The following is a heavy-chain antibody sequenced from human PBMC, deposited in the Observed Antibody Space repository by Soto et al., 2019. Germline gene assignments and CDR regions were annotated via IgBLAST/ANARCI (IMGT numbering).Heavy chain of an antibody. CDR2: IYSGGST. Sequence: EGSLRLSCAASGFTVSSNYSSSVRQAPGKRLERGSVIYSGGSTYYADSVTGRLTISRDNSKNTLYLQMNSARAEDTAVDYSARGYYADSTGYLQSPFDIWGQGTMVT. CDR1: GFTVSSNY. D-gene: IGHD3-22*01. V-gene: IGHV3-53*01. J-gene: IGHJ3*02. CDR3: ARGYYADSTGYLQSPFDI.